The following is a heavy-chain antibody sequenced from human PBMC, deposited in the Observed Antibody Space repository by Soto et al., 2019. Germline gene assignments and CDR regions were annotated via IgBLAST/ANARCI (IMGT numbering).Heavy chain of an antibody. Sequence: EVQLVESGGGLVKPGGSLRLSCAASEFTFSTYSMNWVRQAPGKVLEWVSSISSSSSYIYYADSVKGRFTISRDNAKNSLYLQMNSLRAEDTAVYYCARVVDYYDPYYYYGMDGWGQGTKVTVSS. J-gene: IGHJ6*02. CDR3: ARVVDYYDPYYYYGMDG. CDR2: ISSSSSYI. CDR1: EFTFSTYS. D-gene: IGHD3-22*01. V-gene: IGHV3-21*01.